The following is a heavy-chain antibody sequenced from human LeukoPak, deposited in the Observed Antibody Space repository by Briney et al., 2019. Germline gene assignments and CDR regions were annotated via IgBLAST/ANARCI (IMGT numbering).Heavy chain of an antibody. J-gene: IGHJ4*02. D-gene: IGHD2-15*01. CDR3: ARLAAPYLDY. CDR2: ISSSSSTI. Sequence: PGGSLRLSCAASGFTFSTYSMNWVRQAPGKGLEWVSYISSSSSTIYYADPVKGRFTISRDNAKNSLYLQMNSLRAEDTAVYYCARLAAPYLDYWGQGTLVTVSS. V-gene: IGHV3-48*04. CDR1: GFTFSTYS.